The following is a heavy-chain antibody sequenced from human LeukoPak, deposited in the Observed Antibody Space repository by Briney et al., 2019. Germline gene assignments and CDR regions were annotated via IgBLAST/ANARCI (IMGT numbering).Heavy chain of an antibody. CDR3: ATSARTYLGSSLDY. Sequence: GGSLRLSCAASGFTFRSYVMHWVRQAPGKGLEWVAVISYDGNNKHYAGSVKGRFTISRDNAKNTLYLQMNSLRAEDTALYYCATSARTYLGSSLDYWGQGTLVTVSS. CDR1: GFTFRSYV. J-gene: IGHJ4*02. CDR2: ISYDGNNK. D-gene: IGHD2-15*01. V-gene: IGHV3-30-3*01.